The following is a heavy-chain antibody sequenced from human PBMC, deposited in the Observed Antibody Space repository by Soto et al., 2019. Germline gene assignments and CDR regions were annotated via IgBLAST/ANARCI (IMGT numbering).Heavy chain of an antibody. CDR2: IVVVSGNT. D-gene: IGHD5-18*01. CDR1: GFTFSNSA. CDR3: ATDKGDSYGYGNY. J-gene: IGHJ4*02. V-gene: IGHV1-58*01. Sequence: VKVSCKASGFTFSNSAVQWLRHARGQRLEWIGWIVVVSGNTNYAQKFQERVTITRDMSTTTAYLELSSLRSVDTAVYYCATDKGDSYGYGNYWGQGTLVTVSS.